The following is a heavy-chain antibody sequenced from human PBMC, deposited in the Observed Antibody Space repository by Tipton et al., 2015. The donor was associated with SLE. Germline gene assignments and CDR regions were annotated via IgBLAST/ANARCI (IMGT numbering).Heavy chain of an antibody. D-gene: IGHD3-9*01. CDR2: ISSSGSTI. Sequence: SLRLSCAASGFTFSSYEMNWVRQAPGKGLEWVSYISSSGSTIYYADSVKGRFTISRDNAKNSLYLQMNSLRAEDTAVYYCARDRLRYFDWLSGYGMDVRGQGTTVTVSS. CDR3: ARDRLRYFDWLSGYGMDV. V-gene: IGHV3-48*03. J-gene: IGHJ6*02. CDR1: GFTFSSYE.